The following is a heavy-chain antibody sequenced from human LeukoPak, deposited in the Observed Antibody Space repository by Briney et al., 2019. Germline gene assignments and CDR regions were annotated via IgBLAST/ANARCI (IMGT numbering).Heavy chain of an antibody. CDR3: AKTHTYYYGSGSYYDPFDY. CDR2: ISGSGGSA. Sequence: GGSLRLSCAASGFTFSSYAMSWVRQAPGKGLEWVSAISGSGGSAYYADSVKGRFTISRDNSKNTLYLQMNSLRAEDTAVYYCAKTHTYYYGSGSYYDPFDYWGQGTLVTVSS. CDR1: GFTFSSYA. D-gene: IGHD3-10*01. J-gene: IGHJ4*02. V-gene: IGHV3-23*01.